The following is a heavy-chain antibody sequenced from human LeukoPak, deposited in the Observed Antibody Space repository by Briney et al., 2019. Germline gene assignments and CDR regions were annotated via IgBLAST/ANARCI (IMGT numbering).Heavy chain of an antibody. CDR3: ATYSSSNAREFQY. Sequence: GGSLRLSCAASGFTFDDYGMSWVRQAPGKGLEWVSGINWNGGRTGYADSVKGRFTISRDNAKNSLYLQMSSLRAEDTAVYYCATYSSSNAREFQYWGQGTLVTVSS. J-gene: IGHJ1*01. CDR1: GFTFDDYG. CDR2: INWNGGRT. D-gene: IGHD2-2*01. V-gene: IGHV3-20*04.